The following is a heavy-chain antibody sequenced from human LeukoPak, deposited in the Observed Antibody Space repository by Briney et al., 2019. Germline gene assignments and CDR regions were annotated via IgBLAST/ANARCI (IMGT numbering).Heavy chain of an antibody. J-gene: IGHJ4*02. Sequence: PSETLSLTCTVSGGSISSGGYYWSWIRQHPGKGLEWIGYMDYSGTTSYNPSLKSRVTIPVDTSKYQFSLKLSSVTAADKAVYYCARGTPVDTAMVVWGQRTLVTASS. V-gene: IGHV4-31*03. CDR3: ARGTPVDTAMVV. CDR1: GGSISSGGYY. CDR2: MDYSGTT. D-gene: IGHD5-18*01.